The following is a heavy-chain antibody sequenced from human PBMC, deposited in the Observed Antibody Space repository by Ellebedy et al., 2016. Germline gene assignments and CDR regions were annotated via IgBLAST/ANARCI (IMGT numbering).Heavy chain of an antibody. D-gene: IGHD6-19*01. Sequence: SETLSLTCTVSGGSISSYYWSWIRQPPGKGLEWIGYIYYSGSTNYNPSLKSRVTISVDTSKNQFSLKLSSVTAADTAVYYCARHANPDFSSGWYGGYFDYWGQGTLVTVSS. CDR2: IYYSGST. CDR1: GGSISSYY. CDR3: ARHANPDFSSGWYGGYFDY. J-gene: IGHJ4*02. V-gene: IGHV4-59*08.